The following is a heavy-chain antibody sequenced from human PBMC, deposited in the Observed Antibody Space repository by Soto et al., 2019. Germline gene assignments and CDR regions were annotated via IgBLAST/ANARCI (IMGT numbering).Heavy chain of an antibody. J-gene: IGHJ6*02. Sequence: QVQVVQSGDEVKKPGASVKVSCKASGYTFTNYGFSWVRQAPGQGLEWMGWISGYNGNTKYAEKFQGRVTMTTDTSTSTAHRELRSLRSDDTAVYYCARKGQAPYYYYGMDVWGQGTAVTVSS. CDR3: ARKGQAPYYYYGMDV. CDR1: GYTFTNYG. CDR2: ISGYNGNT. V-gene: IGHV1-18*01.